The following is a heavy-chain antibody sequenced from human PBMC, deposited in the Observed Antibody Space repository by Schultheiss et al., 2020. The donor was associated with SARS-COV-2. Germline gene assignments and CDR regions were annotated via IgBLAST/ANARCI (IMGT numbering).Heavy chain of an antibody. CDR1: GGSVSSSSNY. J-gene: IGHJ4*02. CDR3: ARDSSSSSVYFDY. Sequence: SQTLSLTCTVSGGSVSSSSNYWSWIRQPPGKGLEWIGYIYYSGSTYYNPSLKSRVTISVDTSKNQFSLKLSSVTAADTAVYYCARDSSSSSVYFDYWGQGTLVTVSS. D-gene: IGHD6-13*01. CDR2: IYYSGST. V-gene: IGHV4-61*01.